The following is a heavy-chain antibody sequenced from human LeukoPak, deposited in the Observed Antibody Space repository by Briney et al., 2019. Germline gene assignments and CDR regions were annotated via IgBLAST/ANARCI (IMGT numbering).Heavy chain of an antibody. CDR3: ARDCTNGVCYLGY. CDR1: GGTFSSYA. D-gene: IGHD2-8*01. Sequence: SVNLSCKASGGTFSSYAISWVRQAPGQGLEWMRGIIPIFGTANYAQKFQGRVTITADESTSTAYMELSSLRSEDTAVYYCARDCTNGVCYLGYWGQGTLVTASS. CDR2: IIPIFGTA. J-gene: IGHJ4*02. V-gene: IGHV1-69*13.